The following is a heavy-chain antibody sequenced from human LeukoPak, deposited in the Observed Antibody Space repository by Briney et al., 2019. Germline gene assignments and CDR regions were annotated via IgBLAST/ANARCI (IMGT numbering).Heavy chain of an antibody. D-gene: IGHD2-2*01. Sequence: ASVKVSCKASGYTFTCYYMHWVRQAPGQGREGMGWINPNSGGTNYAQKFQGRVTMTRDTSISTAYMALSRLRSDDTAVYYCARGQLGYCSSTSCYKFDYWGQGTLVTVSS. J-gene: IGHJ4*02. CDR3: ARGQLGYCSSTSCYKFDY. V-gene: IGHV1-2*02. CDR1: GYTFTCYY. CDR2: INPNSGGT.